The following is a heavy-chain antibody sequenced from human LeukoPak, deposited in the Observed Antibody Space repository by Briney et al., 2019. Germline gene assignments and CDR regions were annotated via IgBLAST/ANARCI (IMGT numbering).Heavy chain of an antibody. J-gene: IGHJ4*02. CDR2: ISSSSLTI. CDR3: ARANYGSGSYRALDY. CDR1: GFTFSSYA. D-gene: IGHD3-10*01. V-gene: IGHV3-48*02. Sequence: GGSLRLSCAASGFTFSSYAMNWVRQAPGKGLEWVSYISSSSLTIYYADSVKGRFTISRDNAKNSLYLQMNSLGDEDTAVYYCARANYGSGSYRALDYWGQGTLVTVSS.